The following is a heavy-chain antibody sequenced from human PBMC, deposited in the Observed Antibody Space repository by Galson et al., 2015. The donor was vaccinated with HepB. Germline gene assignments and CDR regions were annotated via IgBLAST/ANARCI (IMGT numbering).Heavy chain of an antibody. D-gene: IGHD3-10*01. J-gene: IGHJ4*02. CDR2: INHSGDT. Sequence: ETLSLTCAVYVGSFSGYCWTWIRQPPGKGLEWIGEINHSGDTNYNPSLKSRVTISVDTSKNQFSLKVNSMTAADTAVYYCARSSAMLRGSVDYWGQGTPVTVS. V-gene: IGHV4-34*01. CDR1: VGSFSGYC. CDR3: ARSSAMLRGSVDY.